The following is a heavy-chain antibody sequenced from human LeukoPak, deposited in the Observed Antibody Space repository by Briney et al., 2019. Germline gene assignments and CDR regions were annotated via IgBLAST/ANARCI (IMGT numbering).Heavy chain of an antibody. V-gene: IGHV1-2*02. CDR2: INPNSGGT. Sequence: ASVKVSCKASGYTFTGYYMHWVRQAPGQRLEWMGWINPNSGGTNYAQKFQGRVTMTRDTSISTAYMELSRLRSDDTAVYYCARDALGYCSGGSCYSGIDPWGQGTLVTVSS. CDR3: ARDALGYCSGGSCYSGIDP. CDR1: GYTFTGYY. J-gene: IGHJ5*02. D-gene: IGHD2-15*01.